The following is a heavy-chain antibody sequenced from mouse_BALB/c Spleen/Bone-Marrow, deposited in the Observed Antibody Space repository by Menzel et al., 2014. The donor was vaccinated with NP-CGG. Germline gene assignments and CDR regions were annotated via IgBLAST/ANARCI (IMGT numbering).Heavy chain of an antibody. J-gene: IGHJ4*01. CDR1: GYTFTNYY. D-gene: IGHD1-2*01. V-gene: IGHV1S81*02. CDR2: FNSSNGGT. Sequence: QVQLQQSGAELVKPGASVKLSCKASGYTFTNYYLYWVKQRPGQSLGGIGGFNSSNGGTKYNEKFKNKATLTIDKSSSTAYIQLSSLTSEDSAVYYCSRHYYNTPYYAMDYWGQGTSVTVSS. CDR3: SRHYYNTPYYAMDY.